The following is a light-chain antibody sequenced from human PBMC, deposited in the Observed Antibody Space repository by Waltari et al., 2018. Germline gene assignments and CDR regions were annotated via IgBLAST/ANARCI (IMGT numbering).Light chain of an antibody. CDR2: AAS. CDR1: QGISSY. V-gene: IGKV1-9*01. J-gene: IGKJ3*01. Sequence: IQLTQSPSSLSASVGDRVTITCRASQGISSYLACYQQKPGKAPNLLIYAASTLQSGVPSRFSGSGSGTDFTLTISSLQPEDSATYYCQQLKAYPLTFGPGTKVDIK. CDR3: QQLKAYPLT.